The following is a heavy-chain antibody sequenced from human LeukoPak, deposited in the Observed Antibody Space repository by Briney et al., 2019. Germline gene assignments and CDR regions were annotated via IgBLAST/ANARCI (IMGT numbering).Heavy chain of an antibody. D-gene: IGHD3-9*01. CDR3: ARGLLNYDILTGYYESDAFDI. V-gene: IGHV3-33*01. CDR1: GFTFSSYG. Sequence: GGSLRLSCAASGFTFSSYGMHWVRQAPGKGLEWVAVIWYDGSNKYYADSVKGRFTISRDNSKNTLYLQMNSLRAEDTAVYYCARGLLNYDILTGYYESDAFDIWGQGTMFTVSS. CDR2: IWYDGSNK. J-gene: IGHJ3*02.